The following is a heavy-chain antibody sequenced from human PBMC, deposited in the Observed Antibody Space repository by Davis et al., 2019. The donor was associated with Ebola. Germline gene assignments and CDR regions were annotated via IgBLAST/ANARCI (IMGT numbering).Heavy chain of an antibody. CDR3: ARNMITFGGVIVRDAFDI. J-gene: IGHJ3*02. CDR1: GFTFSSYA. D-gene: IGHD3-16*02. CDR2: IWYDGSNK. Sequence: PGGSLRLSCAASGFTFSSYAMSWVRQAPGKGLEWVAVIWYDGSNKYYADSVKGRFTISRDNSKNTLYLQMNSLRAEDTAVYYCARNMITFGGVIVRDAFDIWGQGTMVTVSS. V-gene: IGHV3-33*08.